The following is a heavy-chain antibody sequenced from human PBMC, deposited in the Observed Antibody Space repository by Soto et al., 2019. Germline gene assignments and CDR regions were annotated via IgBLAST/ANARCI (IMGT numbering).Heavy chain of an antibody. V-gene: IGHV1-69*01. Sequence: QVQLVQSGAEMKKPRSSVKVSCKVSGDSFSSYAISWVRQAPGEGLEWVGGIIPILETANYAQNFQGRVTITAVESTTTAYLEVTRRRPQDTAVFYCAASDSSSWQHDYWGQGTLITVSS. CDR2: IIPILETA. D-gene: IGHD6-13*01. CDR1: GDSFSSYA. J-gene: IGHJ4*02. CDR3: AASDSSSWQHDY.